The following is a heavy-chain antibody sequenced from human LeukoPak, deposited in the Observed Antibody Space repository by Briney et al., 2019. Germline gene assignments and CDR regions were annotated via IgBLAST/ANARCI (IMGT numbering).Heavy chain of an antibody. Sequence: AETLSLTCTVSGGSISSSSYYWGRIRQPPGKGLEWIGRFYYSGSTYYNPPPKSRVTISVDTPKTPFSLKQSSVAPADAAVYYCASLRIPGYSRGWLDHFHHWGQRPLHPVPS. CDR1: GGSISSSSYY. CDR3: ASLRIPGYSRGWLDHFHH. CDR2: FYYSGST. V-gene: IGHV4-39*01. J-gene: IGHJ4*02. D-gene: IGHD6-19*01.